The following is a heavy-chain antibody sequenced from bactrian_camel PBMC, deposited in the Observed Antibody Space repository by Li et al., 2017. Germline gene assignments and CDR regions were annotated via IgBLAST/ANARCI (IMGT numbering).Heavy chain of an antibody. CDR1: EYGGC. CDR2: VDSLGIP. CDR3: AADQPWSPDTCEPDSEYSGED. J-gene: IGHJ4*01. Sequence: HVQLVESGGGSVEAGGSLRLSCAASEYGGCTGWLRQVLGKEREGVATVDSLGIPTYADSVKGRFTLSRDKAKNTLYLQMSSLTPEDTGMYYCAADQPWSPDTCEPDSEYSGEDWGQGTQVTVS. D-gene: IGHD2*01. V-gene: IGHV3S55*01.